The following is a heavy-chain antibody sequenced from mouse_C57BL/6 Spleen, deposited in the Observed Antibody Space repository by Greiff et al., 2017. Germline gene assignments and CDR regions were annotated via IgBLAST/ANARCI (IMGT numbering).Heavy chain of an antibody. V-gene: IGHV1-15*01. J-gene: IGHJ4*01. D-gene: IGHD1-1*01. CDR2: IDPETGGT. Sequence: QVQLQQSGAELVRPGASVTLSCKASGYTFTDYEMHWVKQRPVQGLEWIGSIDPETGGTAYNQKFKGKATLTADKSSSTAYMQLRSLTSEDSAVYDCNSEERTTPVVVDYWGQGTTVTVSS. CDR3: NSEERTTPVVVDY. CDR1: GYTFTDYE.